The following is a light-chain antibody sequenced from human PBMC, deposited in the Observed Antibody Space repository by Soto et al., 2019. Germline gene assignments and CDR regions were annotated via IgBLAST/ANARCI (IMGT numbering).Light chain of an antibody. CDR2: WAS. CDR3: QQYYSTVT. V-gene: IGKV4-1*01. J-gene: IGKJ5*01. Sequence: DIVMTQSPDSLAVSLGERATINCKSSQSVLYNTNNKNSLAWYQQRPGQPPKLLIYWASTRESGVPDRFSGSGSGTDFTLTISSLQAEDVAVYYCQQYYSTVTFGQGTRLEIK. CDR1: QSVLYNTNNKNS.